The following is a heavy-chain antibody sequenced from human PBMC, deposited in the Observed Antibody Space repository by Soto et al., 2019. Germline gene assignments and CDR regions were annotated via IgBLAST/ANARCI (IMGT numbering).Heavy chain of an antibody. CDR1: GDSVSNDNYY. Sequence: SETLSLTCAVSGDSVSNDNYYWSWIRQPPGKGLEWIGYIYYSGTTNYNSYLKSRLSLSVDMSKNQFSLKLASVTAADTAVYFCARSQRGRTAFTFDYWGQGTLVTVSS. CDR2: IYYSGTT. CDR3: ARSQRGRTAFTFDY. J-gene: IGHJ4*02. D-gene: IGHD3-16*01. V-gene: IGHV4-61*01.